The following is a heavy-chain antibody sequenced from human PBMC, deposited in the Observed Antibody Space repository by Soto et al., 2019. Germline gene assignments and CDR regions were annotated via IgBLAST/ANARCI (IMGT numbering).Heavy chain of an antibody. D-gene: IGHD4-4*01. J-gene: IGHJ5*02. CDR2: ISYDGSNK. CDR3: ARDHDSNYGGWFDP. V-gene: IGHV3-30-3*01. CDR1: GFTFSSYA. Sequence: PGGSLRLSCAASGFTFSSYAMHWVRQAPGKGLEWVAVISYDGSNKYYADSVKGRLTISRDNSKNTLYLQMNSLRAEDTAVYYCARDHDSNYGGWFDPWGQGTLVTVSS.